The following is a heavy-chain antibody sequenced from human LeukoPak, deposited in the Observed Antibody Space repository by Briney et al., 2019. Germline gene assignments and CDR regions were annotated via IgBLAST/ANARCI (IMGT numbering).Heavy chain of an antibody. V-gene: IGHV3-49*03. CDR2: IRSNAYGGTT. J-gene: IGHJ4*02. CDR1: GFTFGDYA. Sequence: GRSLRLSCTASGFTFGDYAMSWFRQVQGKGLEWVGFIRSNAYGGTTEYAASVKGRFTISRDDSKSIAYLQMNSLKTEDTAVYYCTRGAGIGYSSSSRYYFDYWGQGTLVTVSS. D-gene: IGHD6-6*01. CDR3: TRGAGIGYSSSSRYYFDY.